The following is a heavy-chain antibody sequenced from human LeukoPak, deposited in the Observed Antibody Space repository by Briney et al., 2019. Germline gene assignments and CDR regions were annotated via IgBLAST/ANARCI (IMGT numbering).Heavy chain of an antibody. CDR1: GFTFSSYA. J-gene: IGHJ4*02. D-gene: IGHD1-1*01. Sequence: GRSLRLSCAASGFTFSSYAMHWVRQAPGKGLEWVAVTSYDGSSEYYADSVKGRFTISRDNSKNTLYLQMNSLRAEDTATYYCAKRPPAKQQLYYFDSWGQGALVTVSS. V-gene: IGHV3-30-3*02. CDR2: TSYDGSSE. CDR3: AKRPPAKQQLYYFDS.